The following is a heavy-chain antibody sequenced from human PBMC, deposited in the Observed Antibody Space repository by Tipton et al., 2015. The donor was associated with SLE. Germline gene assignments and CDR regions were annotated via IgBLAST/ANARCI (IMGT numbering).Heavy chain of an antibody. Sequence: LRLSCTVSGGSVSSSSYYWGWIRQPPGKGLEWIGRIYVSGVTNYNPSLKSRVSISIDTSKNQFSLKLSSVTAADTAVYYCAKDSGDYDFGQDPWGRGTLVTVSS. CDR3: AKDSGDYDFGQDP. J-gene: IGHJ5*02. V-gene: IGHV4-61*02. D-gene: IGHD3-3*01. CDR2: IYVSGVT. CDR1: GGSVSSSSYY.